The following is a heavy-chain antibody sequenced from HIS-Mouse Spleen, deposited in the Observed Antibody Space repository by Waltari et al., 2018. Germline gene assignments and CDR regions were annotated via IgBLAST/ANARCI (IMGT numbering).Heavy chain of an antibody. Sequence: QVQLVESGGGVVQPGRSLRLSCAASGFTFSSYAMHWVRQAPGKGRGWVAVITYDGSNKYYADSVTGRFTISSNNSKNTLYLQMNSLRAEDTAVYYCARATNLGAFDYWGQGTLVTVSS. D-gene: IGHD3-16*01. V-gene: IGHV3-30-3*01. CDR3: ARATNLGAFDY. J-gene: IGHJ4*02. CDR1: GFTFSSYA. CDR2: ITYDGSNK.